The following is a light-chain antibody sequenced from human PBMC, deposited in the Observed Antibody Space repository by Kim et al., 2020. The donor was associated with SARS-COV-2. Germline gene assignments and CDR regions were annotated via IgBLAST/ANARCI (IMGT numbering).Light chain of an antibody. CDR1: KLGDKY. J-gene: IGLJ1*01. CDR2: QDS. V-gene: IGLV3-1*01. Sequence: SYELTQPPSVSVSPGQTASITCPGDKLGDKYACWYQQKPGQSPVLVIYQDSKRPSGIPERFSGSNSGNTATLTISGTQAMDEADYYCQAWDSSTASVFGT. CDR3: QAWDSSTASV.